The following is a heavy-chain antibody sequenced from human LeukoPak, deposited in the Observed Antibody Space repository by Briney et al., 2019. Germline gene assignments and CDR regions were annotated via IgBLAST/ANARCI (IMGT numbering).Heavy chain of an antibody. V-gene: IGHV1-69*05. Sequence: SVKVSCKASGGTFSSYAISWVRQAPGQGLEWMGGIIPIFGTANYAQKFQGRVTITTDESTSTAYMELSSLRSEDTAVYYCATDYDFWSGYYTGYYYYYMDVWGKGTTVTVSS. CDR2: IIPIFGTA. D-gene: IGHD3-3*01. J-gene: IGHJ6*03. CDR1: GGTFSSYA. CDR3: ATDYDFWSGYYTGYYYYYMDV.